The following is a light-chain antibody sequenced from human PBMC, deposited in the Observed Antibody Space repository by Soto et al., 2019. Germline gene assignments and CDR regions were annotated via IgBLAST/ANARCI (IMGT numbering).Light chain of an antibody. CDR2: GAS. J-gene: IGKJ1*01. V-gene: IGKV3-20*01. CDR1: QSVSSSY. CDR3: QQYGSSSWT. Sequence: EIVLTQSPRTLSLSPGERATLSCSASQSVSSSYFAWYQQRFGQAPRLLIYGASSRATGIPDRFSGSGSGTDFTLTISRLEPEDFAVYYCQQYGSSSWTFGQGTKVDIK.